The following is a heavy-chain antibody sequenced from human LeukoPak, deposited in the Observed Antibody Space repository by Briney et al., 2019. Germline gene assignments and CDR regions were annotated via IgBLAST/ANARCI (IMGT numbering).Heavy chain of an antibody. CDR2: ISSSSSYI. D-gene: IGHD6-19*01. CDR3: ARGFGSGWYAEYFQH. V-gene: IGHV3-21*01. CDR1: GFTFSSYA. J-gene: IGHJ1*01. Sequence: GESLRLSCAASGFTFSSYAMSWVRQAPGKGLEWVSSISSSSSYIYYADSVKGRFTISRDNAKNSLYLQMNSLRAEDTAVYYCARGFGSGWYAEYFQHWGQGTLVTVSS.